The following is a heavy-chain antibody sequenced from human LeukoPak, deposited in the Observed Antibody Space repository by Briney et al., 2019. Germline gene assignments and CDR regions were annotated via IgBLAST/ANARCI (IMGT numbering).Heavy chain of an antibody. V-gene: IGHV4-4*07. Sequence: SETLSLTCTVSGGSISSYYWSWIRQPAGKGLEWIGRIYTSGSTNYNPSLKSRVTMSVDTSKNQFSLKLSSVTAADTAVYYCARGRYCGGDCPGAFDIWGQGTMVTVSS. D-gene: IGHD2-21*02. CDR2: IYTSGST. CDR3: ARGRYCGGDCPGAFDI. CDR1: GGSISSYY. J-gene: IGHJ3*02.